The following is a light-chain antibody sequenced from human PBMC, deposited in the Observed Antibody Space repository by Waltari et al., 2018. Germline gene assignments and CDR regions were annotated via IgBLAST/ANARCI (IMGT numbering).Light chain of an antibody. V-gene: IGKV4-1*01. J-gene: IGKJ4*01. CDR3: QQFYSTPLT. CDR2: WAS. Sequence: DIVMTQSPDSLAVSLGERATINSKSRQSVLYSSNNKNPLAWYQQKPGQPPKFLIHWASTRESGVPDRFSGSGSGTDFTLTISSLQAEDVAVYYCQQFYSTPLTFGGGTKVEIK. CDR1: QSVLYSSNNKNP.